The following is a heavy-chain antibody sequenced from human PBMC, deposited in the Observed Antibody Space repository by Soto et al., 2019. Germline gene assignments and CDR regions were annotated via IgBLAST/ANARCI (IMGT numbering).Heavy chain of an antibody. CDR2: IYSGGIT. D-gene: IGHD2-2*01. Sequence: EVQLVESGGGLVQPGGSLRLSCADSGFTVSSNHMNWVRQAPGKGLAWVSVIYSGGITYYADSVKGRFTISRDNSKNTLYLQMNRLRAEDTAVYYWARGDRSTWYGLDVWGQGTTVTVSS. J-gene: IGHJ6*02. CDR1: GFTVSSNH. V-gene: IGHV3-66*01. CDR3: ARGDRSTWYGLDV.